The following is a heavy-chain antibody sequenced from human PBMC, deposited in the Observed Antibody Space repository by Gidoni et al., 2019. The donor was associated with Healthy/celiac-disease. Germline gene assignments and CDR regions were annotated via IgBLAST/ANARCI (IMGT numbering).Heavy chain of an antibody. J-gene: IGHJ4*02. CDR3: ASSLWDDYGDYYFDY. CDR1: GGSISSYY. Sequence: QVQLQESGPGLVKPSETLSLTCTVSGGSISSYYWSWIRQPPGKGLEWIGYIYYSGSTNYNPSLKSRVTISVDTSKNQFSLKLSSVTAADTAVYYCASSLWDDYGDYYFDYWGQGTLVTVSS. CDR2: IYYSGST. V-gene: IGHV4-59*01. D-gene: IGHD4-17*01.